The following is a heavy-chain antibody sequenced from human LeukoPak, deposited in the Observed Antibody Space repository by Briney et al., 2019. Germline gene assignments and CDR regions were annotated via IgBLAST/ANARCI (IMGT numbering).Heavy chain of an antibody. D-gene: IGHD1-26*01. Sequence: PSESMSLTCAVDGGSFSGYYWSWIRQPPGKGLEWIGEINHSGSTNYNPSLKSRVTISVDTSKNQFSLELSSVTAADTAVYYCARRKGIVGATFDYWGQGTLVTVSS. CDR3: ARRKGIVGATFDY. V-gene: IGHV4-34*01. CDR2: INHSGST. CDR1: GGSFSGYY. J-gene: IGHJ4*02.